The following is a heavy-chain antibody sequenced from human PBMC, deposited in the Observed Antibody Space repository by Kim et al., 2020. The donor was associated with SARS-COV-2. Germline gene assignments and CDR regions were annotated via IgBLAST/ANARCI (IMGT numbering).Heavy chain of an antibody. CDR1: GYSISSGYY. D-gene: IGHD3-10*01. CDR2: IYHSGST. Sequence: SETLSLTCTVSGYSISSGYYWGWIRQPPGKGLEWIGSIYHSGSTYYNPSLKSRVTISVDTSKNQFSLKLSSVTAADTAVYYCARDEILYYYGSGSYQYY. V-gene: IGHV4-38-2*02. J-gene: IGHJ4*01. CDR3: ARDEILYYYGSGSYQYY.